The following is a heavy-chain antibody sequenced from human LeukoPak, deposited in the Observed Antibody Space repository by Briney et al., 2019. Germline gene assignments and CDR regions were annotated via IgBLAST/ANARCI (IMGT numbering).Heavy chain of an antibody. V-gene: IGHV4-59*10. CDR3: ASKVRGYSSGWYHE. Sequence: SETLSLTCAVYGGSFSSYYWSWIRQPAGKGLEWIGRIYTSGSTNYNPSLKSRVTMSVDTSKNQFSLKLSSVTAADTAVYYCASKVRGYSSGWYHEWGQGTLVTVSS. J-gene: IGHJ4*02. CDR2: IYTSGST. CDR1: GGSFSSYY. D-gene: IGHD6-19*01.